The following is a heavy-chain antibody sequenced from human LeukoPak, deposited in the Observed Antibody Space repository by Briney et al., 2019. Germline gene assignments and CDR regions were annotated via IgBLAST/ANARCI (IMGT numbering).Heavy chain of an antibody. CDR1: GFTFSSFS. D-gene: IGHD1-26*01. CDR2: ISSDGSKK. Sequence: GGSLRLSCAASGFTFSSFSIHWVRQALGKGLEWVAVISSDGSKKFYADSVKGRFTISRDNSKNTLYLQMNSLGPEDTAVYYCARATSGIVGASLFDYWGQGTLVTVSS. CDR3: ARATSGIVGASLFDY. J-gene: IGHJ4*02. V-gene: IGHV3-30-3*01.